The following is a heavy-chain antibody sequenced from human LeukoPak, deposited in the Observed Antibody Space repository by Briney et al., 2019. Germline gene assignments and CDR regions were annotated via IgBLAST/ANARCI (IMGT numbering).Heavy chain of an antibody. Sequence: SETLSLTCTVSGGSISSSSYYWGWIRQPPGKGLEWIGSIYYSGSTYYNPSLKSRVTISVDTSKNQFSLKLSSVTAADTAVYYCARYYYDSSGYRLGGDYFDYWGQGTLVTVSS. CDR1: GGSISSSSYY. V-gene: IGHV4-39*01. CDR2: IYYSGST. J-gene: IGHJ4*02. D-gene: IGHD3-22*01. CDR3: ARYYYDSSGYRLGGDYFDY.